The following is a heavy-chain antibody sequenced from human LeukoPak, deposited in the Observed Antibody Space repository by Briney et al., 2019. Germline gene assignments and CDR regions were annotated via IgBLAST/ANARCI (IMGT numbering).Heavy chain of an antibody. CDR3: ARDNSVRDEAWWFNP. J-gene: IGHJ5*02. CDR1: GYTFTCNY. V-gene: IGHV1-46*01. D-gene: IGHD5-24*01. CDR2: ISPSGGST. Sequence: AASVKVSCKAFGYTFTCNYMHWVRQAPGQGPEWMGVISPSGGSTTYAQKFRGRVTLTRDMSTSTDYLELSSLRSEDTAVYYCARDNSVRDEAWWFNPWGQETLVTVSS.